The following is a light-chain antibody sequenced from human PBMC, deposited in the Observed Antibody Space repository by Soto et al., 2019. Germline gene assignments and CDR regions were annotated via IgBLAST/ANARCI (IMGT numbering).Light chain of an antibody. J-gene: IGKJ5*01. CDR2: GAS. CDR3: QQRSNSHPPIP. V-gene: IGKV3-15*01. CDR1: QSVSSN. Sequence: EIVMTQSPATLSVSPGERATLSCRASQSVSSNLAWYQQKPGQAPRLLIYGASTRATGIPARFSGSGSGTELTLTISSLQSEDFAVYYCQQRSNSHPPIPFGQGTRLEIX.